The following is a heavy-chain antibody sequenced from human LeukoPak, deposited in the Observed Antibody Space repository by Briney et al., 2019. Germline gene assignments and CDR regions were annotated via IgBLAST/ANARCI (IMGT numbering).Heavy chain of an antibody. CDR2: IDSKSGGT. D-gene: IGHD3-10*01. Sequence: ASVKVSCKASGYTFTGYYMHWVRQAPGQGLEWMGWIDSKSGGTNYAQKFQGRVSMTRDTSINTAYMQLSRLRSDDTAVYYCARSPLVRSVRGVIIPHYYYYYMDVWGKGTTVTISS. V-gene: IGHV1-2*02. J-gene: IGHJ6*03. CDR3: ARSPLVRSVRGVIIPHYYYYYMDV. CDR1: GYTFTGYY.